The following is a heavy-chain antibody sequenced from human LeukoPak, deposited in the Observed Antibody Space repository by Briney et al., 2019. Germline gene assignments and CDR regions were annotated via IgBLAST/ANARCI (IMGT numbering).Heavy chain of an antibody. Sequence: GSFYYSASPYYHPSRKSRITISVKTTKNTFSLKLSSVTAADTAVYYCARDLYGSGNYYFDYWGQGTLVTVSS. CDR3: ARDLYGSGNYYFDY. J-gene: IGHJ4*02. V-gene: IGHV4-39*07. CDR2: FYYSASP. D-gene: IGHD3-10*01.